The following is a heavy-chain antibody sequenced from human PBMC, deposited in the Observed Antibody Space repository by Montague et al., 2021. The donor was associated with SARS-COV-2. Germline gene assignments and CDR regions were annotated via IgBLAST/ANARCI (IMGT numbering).Heavy chain of an antibody. CDR1: GGSVSSSDHY. V-gene: IGHV4-39*01. CDR2: VYYSGYT. J-gene: IGHJ4*02. D-gene: IGHD4-17*01. CDR3: ARRRLREDYFDF. Sequence: SETLSLTCTVSGGSVSSSDHYWGWIRQPPGKGLEWLGIVYYSGYTYYXXXFKGRVTISIDASKNQFSLKLNSLTATDTAIYHCARRRLREDYFDFWGQGTLLTVSS.